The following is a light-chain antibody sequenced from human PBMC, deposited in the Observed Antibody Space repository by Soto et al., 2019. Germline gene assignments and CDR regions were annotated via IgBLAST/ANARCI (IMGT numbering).Light chain of an antibody. J-gene: IGLJ1*01. V-gene: IGLV1-47*01. CDR3: AAWDDSLSGYYV. CDR2: RNH. CDR1: SSNIGSNY. Sequence: QSVLTQPPSASGTPGQRVTISCSGSSSNIGSNYVYWYQQLPGTAPKRLIYRNHQRPSGVPDRFSGSKSGTSASLAISGLRSEDEADYYCAAWDDSLSGYYVFGTGTKLTVL.